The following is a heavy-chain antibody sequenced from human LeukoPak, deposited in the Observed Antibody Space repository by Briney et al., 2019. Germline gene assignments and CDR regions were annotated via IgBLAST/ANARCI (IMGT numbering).Heavy chain of an antibody. V-gene: IGHV3-66*01. D-gene: IGHD3-9*01. CDR1: EFNVSSLY. J-gene: IGHJ4*01. CDR3: ATDIRSSPLGF. CDR2: IYGGGTT. Sequence: GALRLSCVGSEFNVSSLYMSWVRQAPGRGLEWVSVIYGGGTTNYADSVKGRFTISRDSSNNTLFLQMSNLRADDSGLYYCATDIRSSPLGFWGHGTLVTVSS.